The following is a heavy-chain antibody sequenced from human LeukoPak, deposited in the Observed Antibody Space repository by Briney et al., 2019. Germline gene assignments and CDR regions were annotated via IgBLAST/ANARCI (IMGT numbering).Heavy chain of an antibody. J-gene: IGHJ6*03. CDR1: GGTFSSYA. Sequence: GASVKVSCKASGGTFSSYAISWVRQAPGQGLEWMGGIIPIFGTANYAQKFQGRVTITTDESTSTAYMELSSLRSEDTAVYYCARSVTHYYYYYMDVWSKGTTVTVSS. D-gene: IGHD1-14*01. V-gene: IGHV1-69*05. CDR2: IIPIFGTA. CDR3: ARSVTHYYYYYMDV.